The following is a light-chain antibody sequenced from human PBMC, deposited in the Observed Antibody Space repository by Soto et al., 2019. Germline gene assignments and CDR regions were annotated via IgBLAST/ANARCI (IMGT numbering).Light chain of an antibody. CDR1: QSVSSY. V-gene: IGKV3-20*01. CDR3: QQYGSSPLT. CDR2: DTS. Sequence: EIVLTQSPGTLSLSVGERVTLSCRASQSVSSYLAWYKQTPGQAPRLLIYDTSNRATGTPDRFSGSGSGTDFTLTISRLEPEDFTVYYCQQYGSSPLTVGGGTKVDIK. J-gene: IGKJ4*01.